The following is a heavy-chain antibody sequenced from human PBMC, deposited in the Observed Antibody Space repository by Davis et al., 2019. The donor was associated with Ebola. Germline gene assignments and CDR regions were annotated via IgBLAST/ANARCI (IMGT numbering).Heavy chain of an antibody. CDR3: ARRGRAMDV. J-gene: IGHJ6*02. CDR1: GGSFSGYY. V-gene: IGHV4-34*01. CDR2: INHSGST. Sequence: SETLSLTCAVYGGSFSGYYWSWIRQPPGKGLEWIGEINHSGSTNYNPSLKSRVTMSVDTSKNQFSLKLSSVTAADTAVYYCARRGRAMDVWGQGTTVTVSS. D-gene: IGHD6-13*01.